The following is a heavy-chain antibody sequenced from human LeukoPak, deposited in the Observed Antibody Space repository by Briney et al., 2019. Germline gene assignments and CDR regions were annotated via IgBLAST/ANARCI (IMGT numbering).Heavy chain of an antibody. J-gene: IGHJ6*02. D-gene: IGHD6-19*01. V-gene: IGHV3-30-3*01. CDR1: GFTFSSYA. Sequence: GGSLRLSCAASGFTFSSYAMHWVRQAPGKGLEWVAVISYDGSNKYYADSVKGRFTISRDNSKNTLYLQMSSLRAEDTAVYYCAREQWLPVGYYGMDVWGQGTTVTVSS. CDR3: AREQWLPVGYYGMDV. CDR2: ISYDGSNK.